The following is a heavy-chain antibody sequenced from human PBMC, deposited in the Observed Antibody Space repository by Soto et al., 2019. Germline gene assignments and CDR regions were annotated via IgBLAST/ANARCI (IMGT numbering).Heavy chain of an antibody. CDR1: GFTFSVSA. Sequence: QVQVVESGGGVVQPGTSLRLSCAASGFTFSVSAIHWVRQAPGKGLEWVAVISSDGSHQYYADSVRGRFTISRDNPKNTLYLQMNSLRAEDTAVYYCARPYCRSTRCYLYYYGMGVWGPGTTVTVSS. D-gene: IGHD2-2*01. CDR2: ISSDGSHQ. V-gene: IGHV3-30-3*01. CDR3: ARPYCRSTRCYLYYYGMGV. J-gene: IGHJ6*02.